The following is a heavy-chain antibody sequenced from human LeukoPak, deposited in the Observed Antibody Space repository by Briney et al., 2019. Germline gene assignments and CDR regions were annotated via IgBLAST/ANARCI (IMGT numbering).Heavy chain of an antibody. CDR2: IYPGDSDT. V-gene: IGHV5-51*01. Sequence: GESLNFSCKGSGYSFTSYCIAWARQMPGKGWGGWEIIYPGDSDTSSSPSFQGPVTISAAKSISTAYLQWSSPTASDTAMYSCARQRDSNYFDYWGQGTLVPVSS. CDR1: GYSFTSYC. CDR3: ARQRDSNYFDY. J-gene: IGHJ4*02. D-gene: IGHD4-11*01.